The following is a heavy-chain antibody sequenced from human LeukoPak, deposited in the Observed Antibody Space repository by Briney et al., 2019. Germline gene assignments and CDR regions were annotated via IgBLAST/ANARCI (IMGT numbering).Heavy chain of an antibody. J-gene: IGHJ4*02. V-gene: IGHV1-2*02. Sequence: PVASVTVSCKASGYTFTGYYMHWVRQAPGQGLEWMGWINPNSGGTNYAQKFQGRVTMTRDTSISTAYMELSRLRSDDTAVYYCARDIDSGYDYNYGYWGQGTLVTVSS. CDR2: INPNSGGT. CDR1: GYTFTGYY. D-gene: IGHD5-12*01. CDR3: ARDIDSGYDYNYGY.